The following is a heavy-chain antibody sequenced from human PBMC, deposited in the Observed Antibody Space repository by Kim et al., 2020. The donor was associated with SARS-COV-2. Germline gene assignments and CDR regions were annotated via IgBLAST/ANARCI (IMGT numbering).Heavy chain of an antibody. Sequence: SETLSLTCTVSGGSISSYYWSWIRQPPGKGLEWIGYIYYSGSTNYNPSLKSRVTISVDTSKNQFSLKLSSVTAADTAVYYCARHRESSSWYSYYYYGMDVWGQGTTVTVSS. D-gene: IGHD6-13*01. V-gene: IGHV4-59*08. CDR3: ARHRESSSWYSYYYYGMDV. CDR1: GGSISSYY. CDR2: IYYSGST. J-gene: IGHJ6*02.